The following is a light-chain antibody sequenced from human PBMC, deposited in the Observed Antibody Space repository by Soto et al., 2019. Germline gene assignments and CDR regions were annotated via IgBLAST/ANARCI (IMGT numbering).Light chain of an antibody. CDR1: SSNIGNNA. CDR2: RNS. Sequence: QAVVTQPPSASGSPGQRVIISCSGSSSNIGNNAVNWYQHLPGTSPNLLIYRNSQRPSGVPDRFSGSKSGTSASLAISGLQSEDETDYYCATWDDSLDGWVFGGGTKLTVL. CDR3: ATWDDSLDGWV. V-gene: IGLV1-44*01. J-gene: IGLJ3*02.